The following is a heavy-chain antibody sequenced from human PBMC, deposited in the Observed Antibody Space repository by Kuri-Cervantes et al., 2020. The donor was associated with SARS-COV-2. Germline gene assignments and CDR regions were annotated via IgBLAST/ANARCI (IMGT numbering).Heavy chain of an antibody. CDR2: IYHSGST. J-gene: IGHJ6*03. CDR1: GYSISSGYY. CDR3: ARGSAPYYYYMDV. V-gene: IGHV4-38-2*02. Sequence: GSLRLSCTVSGYSISSGYYWGWIRQPPGKGLEWIGSIYHSGSTYYNPSLKSRVTISVDTSKNQFSLKLSSVTAADTAVNYCARGSAPYYYYMDVWGKGTTVTVSS.